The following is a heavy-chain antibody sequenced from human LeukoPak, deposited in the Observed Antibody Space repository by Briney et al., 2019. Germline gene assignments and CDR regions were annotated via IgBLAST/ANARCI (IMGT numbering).Heavy chain of an antibody. Sequence: SETLSLTCAVYGGSFSGYYWSWIRQPPGKGLEWIGEINHSGSTNYNPSLKSRVTISVDTSKNQFSLKLSSVTAADTAVYCCARRGIVVVPAATKRYNWFDPWGQGTLVTVSS. D-gene: IGHD2-2*01. V-gene: IGHV4-34*01. CDR1: GGSFSGYY. CDR2: INHSGST. J-gene: IGHJ5*02. CDR3: ARRGIVVVPAATKRYNWFDP.